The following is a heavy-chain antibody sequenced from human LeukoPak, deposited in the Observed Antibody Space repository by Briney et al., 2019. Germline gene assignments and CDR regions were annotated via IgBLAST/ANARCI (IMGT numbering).Heavy chain of an antibody. D-gene: IGHD5-18*01. Sequence: PGRSLRLSCAASGFTFSSYAMHWVRQAPGKGLEWVAVISYDGSNKYYADSVKGRFTISRDNSKNTLYLQMNSLRAEDTAVYYCARDPRGIQLWHFDYWGQGTLVTVSS. CDR1: GFTFSSYA. V-gene: IGHV3-30*01. CDR3: ARDPRGIQLWHFDY. J-gene: IGHJ4*02. CDR2: ISYDGSNK.